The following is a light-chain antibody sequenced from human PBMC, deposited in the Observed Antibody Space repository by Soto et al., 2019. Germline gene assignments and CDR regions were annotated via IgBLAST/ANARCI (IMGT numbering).Light chain of an antibody. CDR3: QQVDSYPRT. J-gene: IGKJ1*01. CDR2: ASS. Sequence: IQLTQSPSSLSASVGDRATVTCRASQGIGTYLVWYQQKSGKAPTVLIYASSTLQTGVPSRFSGSGSGTDFSLTISSLHPEDVATYYCQQVDSYPRTFGHGTKVE. V-gene: IGKV1-9*01. CDR1: QGIGTY.